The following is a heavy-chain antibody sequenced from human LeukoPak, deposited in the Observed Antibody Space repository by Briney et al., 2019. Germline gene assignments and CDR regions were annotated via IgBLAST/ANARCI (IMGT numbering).Heavy chain of an antibody. D-gene: IGHD5-24*01. CDR3: ARVDGYKLYYFDY. J-gene: IGHJ4*02. V-gene: IGHV3-11*01. CDR2: ISSSGSTI. CDR1: GFTVSSNY. Sequence: GGSLRLSCAASGFTVSSNYMSWIRQAPGKGLEWVSYISSSGSTIYYADSVKGRFTISRDNAKNSLYLQMNSLRAEDTAVYYCARVDGYKLYYFDYWGQGTLVTVSS.